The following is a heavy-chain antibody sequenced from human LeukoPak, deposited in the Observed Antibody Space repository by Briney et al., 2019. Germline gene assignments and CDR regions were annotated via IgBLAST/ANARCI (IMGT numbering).Heavy chain of an antibody. V-gene: IGHV3-48*03. CDR3: ARDGVVNSLDF. CDR1: GFTFNSYE. Sequence: TGGSLRLSCAASGFTFNSYEMNWVRQSPGKELEWLSYSSSSGGITHYADSVKGRFTISRDNAKNLLYLQMSSLRVEDTATYFCARDGVVNSLDFWGQGTLVTVSS. D-gene: IGHD3-3*01. J-gene: IGHJ4*02. CDR2: SSSSGGIT.